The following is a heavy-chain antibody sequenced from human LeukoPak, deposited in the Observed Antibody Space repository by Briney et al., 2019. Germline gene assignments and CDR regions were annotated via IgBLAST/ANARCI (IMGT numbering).Heavy chain of an antibody. V-gene: IGHV4-61*01. CDR3: ARAVVLYYFDY. CDR2: INDSGST. D-gene: IGHD3-22*01. Sequence: SETLSLTCTVSGGSVSSGSHYWSWIWQPPGKRLEWIGYINDSGSTSYNPSLKSRVTISVDTSQNQFSLKLTSVTAADTAVYYCARAVVLYYFDYWGQGTLVTVSS. J-gene: IGHJ4*02. CDR1: GGSVSSGSHY.